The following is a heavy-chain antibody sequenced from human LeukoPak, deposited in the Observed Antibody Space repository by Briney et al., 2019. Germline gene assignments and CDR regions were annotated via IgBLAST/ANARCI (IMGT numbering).Heavy chain of an antibody. Sequence: GASVKVSCKASGYTFTSYGISWVRQAPGQGLEWMGWISAYNGNTNYAQKLQGRVTMTTDTSTSTAYMELRSLRSDDTAVYYCARAPRDIVLMVYAIYFDYWGQGTLVTVSS. V-gene: IGHV1-18*01. D-gene: IGHD2-8*01. CDR1: GYTFTSYG. CDR3: ARAPRDIVLMVYAIYFDY. J-gene: IGHJ4*02. CDR2: ISAYNGNT.